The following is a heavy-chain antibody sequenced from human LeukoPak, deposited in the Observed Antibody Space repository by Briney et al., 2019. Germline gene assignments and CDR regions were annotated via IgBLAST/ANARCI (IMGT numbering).Heavy chain of an antibody. Sequence: PGGSLRLSCAASGFTFNSYAMTWVRQAPGKGLEWVSSITGSGGSTHYADSVKGRFTISRDNSKNTLYLQMNSLRAEDTAVYYCAKGRPRDDFIAPFDYWGQGTLVTVSS. CDR3: AKGRPRDDFIAPFDY. V-gene: IGHV3-23*01. CDR2: ITGSGGST. J-gene: IGHJ4*02. CDR1: GFTFNSYA. D-gene: IGHD5-24*01.